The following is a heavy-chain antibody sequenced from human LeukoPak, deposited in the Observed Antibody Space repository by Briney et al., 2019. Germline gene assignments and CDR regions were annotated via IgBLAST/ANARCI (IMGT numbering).Heavy chain of an antibody. CDR1: GFTFSSYA. Sequence: GGSLRLSCAASGFTFSSYAMHWVRQAPGKGLEWVAVISYDGSNKYYADSVKGRFTISRDNSKNTLYLQMNSLRAEDTAVYYCARDASPGWDAFDYWGQGTLVTVSS. J-gene: IGHJ4*02. V-gene: IGHV3-30-3*01. D-gene: IGHD6-19*01. CDR3: ARDASPGWDAFDY. CDR2: ISYDGSNK.